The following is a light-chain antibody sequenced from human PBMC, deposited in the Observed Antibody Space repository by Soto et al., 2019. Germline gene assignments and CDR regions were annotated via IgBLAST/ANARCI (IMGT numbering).Light chain of an antibody. CDR3: QQRSNWRVT. J-gene: IGKJ4*01. CDR2: DAS. V-gene: IGKV3-11*01. Sequence: EIVLTQSPGTLSLSPGEGATLSCRASQSVNIYLAWYQQKPGQAPRLLIYDASNRATGIPARFSGSGSGTDFTLTISSLEPEDIAVYYCQQRSNWRVTFGGGTKVDIK. CDR1: QSVNIY.